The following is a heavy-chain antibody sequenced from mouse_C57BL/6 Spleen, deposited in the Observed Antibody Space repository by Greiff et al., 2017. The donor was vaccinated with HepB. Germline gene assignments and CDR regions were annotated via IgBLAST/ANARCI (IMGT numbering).Heavy chain of an antibody. CDR1: GYAFSSYW. Sequence: VKLMESGAELVKPGASVKISCKASGYAFSSYWMNWVKQRPGKGLEWIGQIYPGDGDTNYNGKFKGKATLTADKSSSTAYMQLSSLTSEDSAVYFCARYYYGSSYVPYFDVWGTRTTVTVSS. CDR3: ARYYYGSSYVPYFDV. D-gene: IGHD1-1*01. J-gene: IGHJ1*03. V-gene: IGHV1-80*01. CDR2: IYPGDGDT.